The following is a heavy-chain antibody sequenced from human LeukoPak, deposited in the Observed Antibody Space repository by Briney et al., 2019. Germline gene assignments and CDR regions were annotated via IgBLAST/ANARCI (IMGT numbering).Heavy chain of an antibody. CDR2: ISSSSSYI. Sequence: GGSLRLSCAASGLTFSSYSMNWVRQAPGKGLEWVSSISSSSSYIYCADSVKGRFTISRDNAKNSLYLQMNTLRAEDTAVYYCAKSEGYFDYWVQGTLVTVSS. CDR3: AKSEGYFDY. V-gene: IGHV3-21*01. J-gene: IGHJ4*02. CDR1: GLTFSSYS.